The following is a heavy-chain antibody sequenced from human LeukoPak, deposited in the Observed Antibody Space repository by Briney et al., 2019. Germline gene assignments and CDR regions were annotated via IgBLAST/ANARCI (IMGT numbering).Heavy chain of an antibody. D-gene: IGHD3-10*01. J-gene: IGHJ4*02. CDR1: GFSLTTSGVT. V-gene: IGHV2-5*02. CDR3: AHRRSGSSDYFANYYFDY. Sequence: SGPTLVKPTQTLTLTCTFSGFSLTTSGVTVGWIRQPPGKALEWLALIYWDDNKRYSPSLKSRLTITKDTSKNQVVLTMTNMDPVDTATYFCAHRRSGSSDYFANYYFDYWGQGTLVTVSS. CDR2: IYWDDNK.